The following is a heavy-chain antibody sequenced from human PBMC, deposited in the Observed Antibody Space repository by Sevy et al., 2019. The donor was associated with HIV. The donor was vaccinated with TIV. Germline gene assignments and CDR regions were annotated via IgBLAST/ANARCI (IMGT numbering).Heavy chain of an antibody. J-gene: IGHJ5*02. CDR2: INPNSGGT. Sequence: ASVKVSCKASGYTFTGYYMHWVRQAPGQGLEWMGRINPNSGGTNYAQKFQGRVTMTRDTSISTAYMELRRLRSDDTAVYYCARESGYCSSTSCYPWFDPWGQGTLVTVSS. CDR1: GYTFTGYY. CDR3: ARESGYCSSTSCYPWFDP. V-gene: IGHV1-2*06. D-gene: IGHD2-2*01.